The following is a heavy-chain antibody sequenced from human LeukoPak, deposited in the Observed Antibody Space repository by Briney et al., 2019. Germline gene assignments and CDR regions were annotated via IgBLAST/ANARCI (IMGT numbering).Heavy chain of an antibody. Sequence: ASVKVSCKASGYTFTGYYMHWVRQAPGQGLEWMGWINPNSGGTNYAQKFQGRVTMTRDTSISTAYMELSRLRSDDTAVYYCARDRVRGGYSYGTLGYWGQGTLVTVSS. D-gene: IGHD5-18*01. CDR3: ARDRVRGGYSYGTLGY. J-gene: IGHJ4*02. CDR2: INPNSGGT. CDR1: GYTFTGYY. V-gene: IGHV1-2*02.